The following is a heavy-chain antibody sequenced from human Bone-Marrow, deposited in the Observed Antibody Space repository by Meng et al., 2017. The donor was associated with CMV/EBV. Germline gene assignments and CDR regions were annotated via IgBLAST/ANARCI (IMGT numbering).Heavy chain of an antibody. Sequence: SETLSLTCTVSGGSISSYYWSWIRQPPGKGLEWIGYIYYSGSTNYNPSLKSRVTISVDTSENQFSLKLSSVTAADTAVYYCARFVAAAVPDGMDVWGQGTTVTVSS. CDR1: GGSISSYY. CDR2: IYYSGST. D-gene: IGHD6-13*01. CDR3: ARFVAAAVPDGMDV. V-gene: IGHV4-59*01. J-gene: IGHJ6*02.